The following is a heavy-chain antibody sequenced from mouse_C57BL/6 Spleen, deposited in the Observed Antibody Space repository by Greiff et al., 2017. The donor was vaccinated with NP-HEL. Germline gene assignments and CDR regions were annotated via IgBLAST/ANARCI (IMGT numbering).Heavy chain of an antibody. CDR1: GYTFTSYD. V-gene: IGHV1-85*01. J-gene: IGHJ1*03. CDR3: ARRYYGSRPYGYFDV. Sequence: QVQLQQSGPELVKPGASVKLSCKASGYTFTSYDINWVKQRPGQGLEWIGWIYPRDGSTKYNEKFKGKATLTVDTSSSTAYMELHSLTSEDSAVYFCARRYYGSRPYGYFDVWGTGTTVTVSS. D-gene: IGHD1-1*01. CDR2: IYPRDGST.